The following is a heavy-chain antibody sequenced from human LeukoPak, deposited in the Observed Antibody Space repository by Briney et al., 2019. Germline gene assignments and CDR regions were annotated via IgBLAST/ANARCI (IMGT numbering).Heavy chain of an antibody. J-gene: IGHJ3*02. CDR1: GFTFSSYS. CDR3: ARDCSGWPVDAFDI. Sequence: GGSLRLSCAASGFTFSSYSMNWVRQAPGKGLEWVSSISSSSSYIYYADSVKGRFTISRDNAKNSLYLQMNSLRAEDTAVYYCARDCSGWPVDAFDIWGQGTMVTVSS. CDR2: ISSSSSYI. D-gene: IGHD6-19*01. V-gene: IGHV3-21*01.